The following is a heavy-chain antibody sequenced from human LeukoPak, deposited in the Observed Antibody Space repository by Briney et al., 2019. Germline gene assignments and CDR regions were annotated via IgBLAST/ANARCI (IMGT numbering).Heavy chain of an antibody. J-gene: IGHJ4*02. CDR3: ARVNCTGGNCFFDY. Sequence: GGSLRLSCAASGFIFRNYDIYWVRQVTGKGLEWVPISGFTGDTNYAASVKGRFTVSRENAKNSLFLQMDSLRVGDTAIYYCARVNCTGGNCFFDYWGQGTLVTVSS. V-gene: IGHV3-13*01. D-gene: IGHD2-8*02. CDR1: GFIFRNYD. CDR2: SGFTGDT.